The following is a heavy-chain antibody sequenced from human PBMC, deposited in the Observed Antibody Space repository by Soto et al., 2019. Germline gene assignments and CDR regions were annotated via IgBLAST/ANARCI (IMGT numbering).Heavy chain of an antibody. Sequence: SETLSLTCAVYGGSFSGYYWSWIRQPPGKGLEWIGEINHSGSTNYNPSLKSRVTISVDTSKNQLSLKLSSVTAADTAVYYCARGPPYYYYGMDVWGQGTTVTVSS. V-gene: IGHV4-34*01. CDR1: GGSFSGYY. CDR2: INHSGST. CDR3: ARGPPYYYYGMDV. J-gene: IGHJ6*02.